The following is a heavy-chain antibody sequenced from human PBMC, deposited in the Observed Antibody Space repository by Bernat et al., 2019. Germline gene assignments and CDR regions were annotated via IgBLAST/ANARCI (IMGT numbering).Heavy chain of an antibody. CDR3: TTDPRSRYDYVWGSYRYPEDY. CDR1: GFTFSSYG. J-gene: IGHJ4*02. D-gene: IGHD3-16*02. V-gene: IGHV3-15*07. CDR2: IKSKTDGGTT. Sequence: VQLVESGGGVVQPGRSLRLSCAASGFTFSSYGMHWVRQAPGKGLEWVGRIKSKTDGGTTDYAAPVKGRFTISRDDSKNTLYLQMNSLKTEDTAVYYCTTDPRSRYDYVWGSYRYPEDYWGQGTLVTVSS.